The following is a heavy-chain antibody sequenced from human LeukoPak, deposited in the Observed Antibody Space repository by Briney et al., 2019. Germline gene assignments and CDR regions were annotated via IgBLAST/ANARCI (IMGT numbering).Heavy chain of an antibody. CDR1: GYTFTSYG. J-gene: IGHJ1*01. CDR2: ISAYNGNT. Sequence: ASVKVSCKASGYTFTSYGISWVRQAPGQGLEWMGWISAYNGNTNYARKLQGRVTMTTDTSTSTAYMELRSLRSDDTAVYYCARDLRDYDFWTGSEYFQHWGQGTLVTVSS. V-gene: IGHV1-18*01. CDR3: ARDLRDYDFWTGSEYFQH. D-gene: IGHD3-3*01.